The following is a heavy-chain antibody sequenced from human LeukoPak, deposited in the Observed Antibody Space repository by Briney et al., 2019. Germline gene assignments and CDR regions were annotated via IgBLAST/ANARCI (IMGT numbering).Heavy chain of an antibody. CDR3: ARGDYGSGKGDAFDI. CDR2: IIPIFGTA. Sequence: SVKVSCKASGGTFSSYAINWVRQAPGQGLEWMGGIIPIFGTANYAQKFQGRVTITADKFTSTAYMELSSLRSEDTAVYYCARGDYGSGKGDAFDIWGQGTMVTVSS. D-gene: IGHD3-10*01. J-gene: IGHJ3*02. CDR1: GGTFSSYA. V-gene: IGHV1-69*06.